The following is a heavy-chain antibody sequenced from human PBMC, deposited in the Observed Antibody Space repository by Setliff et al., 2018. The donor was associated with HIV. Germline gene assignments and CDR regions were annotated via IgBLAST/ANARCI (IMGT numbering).Heavy chain of an antibody. V-gene: IGHV4-4*02. CDR1: GGSISSSGW. D-gene: IGHD5-12*01. CDR2: IYHSGST. CDR3: ARAVRDGYYYYYYGMDV. J-gene: IGHJ6*02. Sequence: SETLSLTCAVSGGSISSSGWWSWVRQPPGKGLEWIGEIYHSGSTDYNPSLKSRVAISVDKSKNQFSLKLSSVTAADTAVYYCARAVRDGYYYYYYGMDVWGQGTTVTVSS.